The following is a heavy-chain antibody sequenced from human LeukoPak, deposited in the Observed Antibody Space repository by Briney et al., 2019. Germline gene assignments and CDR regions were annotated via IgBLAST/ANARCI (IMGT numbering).Heavy chain of an antibody. V-gene: IGHV1-69*13. J-gene: IGHJ6*03. CDR2: IIPIFGTA. Sequence: SVKVSRKASGGTFSSYAISWVRQAPGQGLEWMGGIIPIFGTANYAQKFQGRVTITADESTSTAYMELSSLRSEDTAVYYCASQIAAAGRGYYMDVWGKGTTVTISS. D-gene: IGHD6-13*01. CDR3: ASQIAAAGRGYYMDV. CDR1: GGTFSSYA.